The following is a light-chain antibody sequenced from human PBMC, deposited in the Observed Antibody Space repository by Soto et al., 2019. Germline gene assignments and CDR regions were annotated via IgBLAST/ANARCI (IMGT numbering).Light chain of an antibody. CDR3: QQYDSSPLT. CDR2: GAS. Sequence: EIELTQSPGTLSLSPGERATLSCRASQSVNSNYLAWYQQKPGQAPRLLFSGASSWDTGIPDRFSGSGSGTDFTLTISRLEPEDFAIYYCQQYDSSPLTFGQGTKVEIK. J-gene: IGKJ1*01. CDR1: QSVNSNY. V-gene: IGKV3-20*01.